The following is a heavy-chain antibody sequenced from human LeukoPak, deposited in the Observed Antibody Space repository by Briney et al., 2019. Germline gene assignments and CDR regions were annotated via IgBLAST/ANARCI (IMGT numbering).Heavy chain of an antibody. J-gene: IGHJ6*03. D-gene: IGHD3-3*01. CDR1: GFTFSSYG. CDR2: IDFSGRTI. V-gene: IGHV3-48*04. CDR3: ARGFGVAYYYYSMDV. Sequence: GGSLRLSCAASGFTFSSYGMSWVRQAPGKGLEWVSYIDFSGRTIYYADSVEGRFSISRDNAKNSVYLQMNSLRAEDTAVYYCARGFGVAYYYYSMDVWGKGTTVTISS.